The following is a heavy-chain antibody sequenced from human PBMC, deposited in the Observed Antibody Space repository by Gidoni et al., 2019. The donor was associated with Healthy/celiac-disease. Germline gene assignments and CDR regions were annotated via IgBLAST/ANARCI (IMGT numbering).Heavy chain of an antibody. D-gene: IGHD6-6*01. CDR3: ARHGGQLELLLDY. V-gene: IGHV4-39*01. Sequence: QLQLQESGPGLVKPSETLSLTCTVSGGSISSSSYYWGWIRQPPGKGLEWIGSIYYSGSTYYNPSLKSRVTISVDTSKNQFSLKLSSVTAADTAVYYCARHGGQLELLLDYWGQGTLVTVSS. J-gene: IGHJ4*02. CDR2: IYYSGST. CDR1: GGSISSSSYY.